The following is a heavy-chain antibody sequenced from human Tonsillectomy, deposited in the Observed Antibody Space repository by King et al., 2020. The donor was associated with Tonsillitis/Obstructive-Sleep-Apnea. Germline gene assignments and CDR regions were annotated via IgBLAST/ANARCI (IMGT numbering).Heavy chain of an antibody. V-gene: IGHV3-30*01. CDR2: ISYDGTNK. CDR3: ATEAGYGDYAFDY. D-gene: IGHD4-17*01. J-gene: IGHJ4*02. Sequence: VQLVESGGGVAQPGRSLSLSCAASGFTFSNYLMHWVRQAPGKGLEWVAVISYDGTNKYYADSVKGRFTISRDNPKNTLYLQVNSLRAEDTAVYYCATEAGYGDYAFDYWGQGTLVTVSS. CDR1: GFTFSNYL.